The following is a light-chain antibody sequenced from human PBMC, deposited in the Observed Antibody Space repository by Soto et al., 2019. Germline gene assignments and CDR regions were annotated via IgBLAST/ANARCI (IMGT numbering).Light chain of an antibody. Sequence: QSVLTQPPSASGTPGQRVTISCSGSSSNIGSKTVNWYQQLPGTAPKLLIYSNYQRPSGVPDRFSGSKSGTSASLAISGRQSEDEADYYCSAWDASLNGYVFGTGTKLTVL. CDR3: SAWDASLNGYV. V-gene: IGLV1-44*01. CDR2: SNY. J-gene: IGLJ1*01. CDR1: SSNIGSKT.